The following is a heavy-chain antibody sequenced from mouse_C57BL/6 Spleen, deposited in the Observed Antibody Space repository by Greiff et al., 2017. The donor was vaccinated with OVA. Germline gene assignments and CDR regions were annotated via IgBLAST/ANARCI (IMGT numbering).Heavy chain of an antibody. J-gene: IGHJ1*03. CDR3: ASSFYYGSSYHGFDV. D-gene: IGHD1-1*01. V-gene: IGHV5-17*01. CDR1: GFTFSDYG. Sequence: EVHLVESGGGLVKPGGSLKLSCAASGFTFSDYGMHWVRQAPEKGLEWVAYISSGSSTIYYADTVKGRFTISRDNAKNTLFLQMTSLRSEDTAMYYCASSFYYGSSYHGFDVWGTGTTVTVSS. CDR2: ISSGSSTI.